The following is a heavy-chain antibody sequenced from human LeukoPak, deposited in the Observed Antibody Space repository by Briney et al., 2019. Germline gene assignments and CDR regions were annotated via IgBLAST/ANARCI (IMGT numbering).Heavy chain of an antibody. J-gene: IGHJ5*02. V-gene: IGHV3-48*04. Sequence: GGSLRLSCAASGFTFSSYTMNWVRQPPGKGLEWVSNIGTSSTTIYYADSVKGRFTISRDNAKNTVYLQMNSLRAEDTAVYYCARVLSGSWDWFDPWGQGTLVTVSS. CDR2: IGTSSTTI. D-gene: IGHD3-22*01. CDR1: GFTFSSYT. CDR3: ARVLSGSWDWFDP.